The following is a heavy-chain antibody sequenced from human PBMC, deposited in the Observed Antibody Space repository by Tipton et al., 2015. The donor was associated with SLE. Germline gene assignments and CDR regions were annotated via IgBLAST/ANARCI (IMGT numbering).Heavy chain of an antibody. CDR2: MSSSSSYT. CDR1: GFTFSDYY. CDR3: ARPVHDDGDGNDAFDI. D-gene: IGHD4-17*01. V-gene: IGHV3-11*03. Sequence: SLRLSCAASGFTFSDYYMSWIRQAPGKGLEWVSYMSSSSSYTNYADSVKRRFTISRDNAKNSLYLQMNSLRAEDTAVYYCARPVHDDGDGNDAFDIWGQGTMVTVSS. J-gene: IGHJ3*02.